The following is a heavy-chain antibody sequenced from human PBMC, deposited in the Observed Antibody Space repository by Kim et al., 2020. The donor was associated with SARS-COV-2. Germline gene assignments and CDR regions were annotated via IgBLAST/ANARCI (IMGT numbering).Heavy chain of an antibody. CDR3: ARQYYYGSGSYYGPPFPEGLGEWREGHYYGMDV. Sequence: SETLSLTCTVSGVSISSSSYYWGWIRQPPGKGLEWIGSIYYSGSTYYNPSLKSRVTISVDTSKNQFSLKLSSVTAADTAVYYCARQYYYGSGSYYGPPFPEGLGEWREGHYYGMDVWGQGTTVTVSS. J-gene: IGHJ6*02. CDR1: GVSISSSSYY. V-gene: IGHV4-39*01. D-gene: IGHD3-10*01. CDR2: IYYSGST.